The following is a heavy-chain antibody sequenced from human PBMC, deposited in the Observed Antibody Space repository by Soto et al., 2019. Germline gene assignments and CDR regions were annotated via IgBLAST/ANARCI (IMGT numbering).Heavy chain of an antibody. Sequence: GGSLRLSCAASGFTFSDYDIYWVRQAAGEGLECVSGIGTLHDTYYAASVQGRFPISRDNARGSVYLQMNSLTADDTALYFCAIGRSKYFTSTPPPSFYPWGQGVLVTVSS. CDR3: AIGRSKYFTSTPPPSFYP. V-gene: IGHV3-13*01. CDR2: IGTLHDT. J-gene: IGHJ5*02. D-gene: IGHD2-15*01. CDR1: GFTFSDYD.